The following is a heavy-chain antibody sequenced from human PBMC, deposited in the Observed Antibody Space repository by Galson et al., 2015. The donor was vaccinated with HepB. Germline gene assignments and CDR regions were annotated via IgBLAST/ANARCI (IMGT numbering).Heavy chain of an antibody. CDR3: ARDTSGWHTFDL. CDR2: ISNSGDYT. V-gene: IGHV3-21*01. CDR1: GFTFNKFF. Sequence: SLRLSCATSGFTFNKFFMNWVRRTPGKGLEWVSFISNSGDYTDYADSLKGRFIISRDDAKNSLSLQMNSLRIEDTAVYYCARDTSGWHTFDLWGQGTLVTVSS. J-gene: IGHJ5*02. D-gene: IGHD6-19*01.